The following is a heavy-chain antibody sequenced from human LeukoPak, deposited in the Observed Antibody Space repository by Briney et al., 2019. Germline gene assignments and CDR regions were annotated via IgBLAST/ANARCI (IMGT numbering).Heavy chain of an antibody. V-gene: IGHV4-39*01. D-gene: IGHD2-15*01. CDR3: ASECSGVTSQFCDY. J-gene: IGHJ4*02. Sequence: SETPSLTCPVSGGSISSSSYYWGWIRQPPGKGLEGIGSIYYCGSTYYNPSLKSRVPISVDTSQNQFSLKLSSVTAADTAGYYFASECSGVTSQFCDYGGQGTLVTVSS. CDR1: GGSISSSSYY. CDR2: IYYCGST.